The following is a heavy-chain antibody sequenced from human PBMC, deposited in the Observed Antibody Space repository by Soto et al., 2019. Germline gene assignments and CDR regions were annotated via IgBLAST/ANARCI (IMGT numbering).Heavy chain of an antibody. V-gene: IGHV4-31*03. J-gene: IGHJ4*02. CDR2: IYYSGST. CDR3: ARFQLGGYGSGSYGHFDY. Sequence: PSETLSLTCTVSGGSISSGGYYWSWIRQHPGKGLEWIGYIYYSGSTYYIPSLKSRVTISVDTSKNQFSLKLSSVTAADTAVYYFARFQLGGYGSGSYGHFDYWGQGTLVTVSS. D-gene: IGHD3-10*01. CDR1: GGSISSGGYY.